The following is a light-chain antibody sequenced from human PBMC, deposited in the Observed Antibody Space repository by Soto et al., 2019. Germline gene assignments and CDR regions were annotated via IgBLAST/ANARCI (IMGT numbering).Light chain of an antibody. CDR3: QQNNAWPPHP. J-gene: IGKJ2*01. CDR2: SAT. V-gene: IGKV3D-15*01. CDR1: QSVNNR. Sequence: VMTQFPATLSASPGERVALSCRPSQSVNNRLALYQQRPGQAPRLLVYSATLRAAGDPDRFTGRGSGTEFTLSISSLQSEDDGVYYCQQNNAWPPHPVGQGTRVEI.